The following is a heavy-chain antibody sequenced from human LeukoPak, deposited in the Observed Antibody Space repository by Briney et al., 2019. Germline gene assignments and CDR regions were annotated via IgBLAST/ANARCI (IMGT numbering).Heavy chain of an antibody. D-gene: IGHD2-2*01. V-gene: IGHV4-4*07. CDR2: IYTSGST. Sequence: LETLSLTCTVSGGSISSYYWSWIRQPAGKGLEWIGRIYTSGSTNYNPSLKSRVTMSVDTSKNQFSLKLSSVTAADTAVYYCARDRSNCSSTSCYYYFDYWGQGTLVTVSS. J-gene: IGHJ4*02. CDR1: GGSISSYY. CDR3: ARDRSNCSSTSCYYYFDY.